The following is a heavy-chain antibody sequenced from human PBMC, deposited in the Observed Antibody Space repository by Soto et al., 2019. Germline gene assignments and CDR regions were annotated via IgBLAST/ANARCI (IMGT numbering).Heavy chain of an antibody. J-gene: IGHJ6*02. D-gene: IGHD6-19*01. CDR3: ARQMAVAGKGVYYYYYGMDV. Sequence: GESLKISCKGSGYSFTSYWIGWVRQMPGKGLEWMGIIYPGDSDTRDSPSFQGQVTSSAEKSISTAYLQWSSLKASDTAMYYCARQMAVAGKGVYYYYYGMDVWGQGTTVTVSS. CDR2: IYPGDSDT. V-gene: IGHV5-51*01. CDR1: GYSFTSYW.